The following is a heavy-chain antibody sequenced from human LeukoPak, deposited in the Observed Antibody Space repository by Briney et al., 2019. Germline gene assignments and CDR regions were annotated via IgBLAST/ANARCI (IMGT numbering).Heavy chain of an antibody. CDR3: ARGVDYYGV. J-gene: IGHJ4*02. CDR1: GGSISSDY. Sequence: SETLSLTCTISGGSISSDYWSWIRQPPGKGLEWIGYLSLGEVAFYNPSLESRLTTSADTSKNQFSLKLSSVTAADTAVYYCARGVDYYGVWGQGTLVTDSS. V-gene: IGHV4-59*12. D-gene: IGHD3-10*01. CDR2: LSLGEVA.